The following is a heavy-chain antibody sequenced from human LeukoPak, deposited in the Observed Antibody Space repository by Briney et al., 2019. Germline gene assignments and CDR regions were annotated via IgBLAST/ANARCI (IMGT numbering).Heavy chain of an antibody. CDR3: AKDEPGTYSPSDY. Sequence: GGSLRLSCAASGFTFSNYAMHWVRQAPGKGLEWVAFMSYNGSDKYYADSVKGRFTISRDNSKSTLYLQMNSLRAEDTAVYYCAKDEPGTYSPSDYWGQGTPVTVSS. CDR1: GFTFSNYA. J-gene: IGHJ4*02. D-gene: IGHD3-10*01. V-gene: IGHV3-30*18. CDR2: MSYNGSDK.